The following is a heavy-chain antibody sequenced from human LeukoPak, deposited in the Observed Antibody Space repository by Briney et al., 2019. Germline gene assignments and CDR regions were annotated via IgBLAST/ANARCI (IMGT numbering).Heavy chain of an antibody. D-gene: IGHD6-13*01. J-gene: IGHJ4*02. V-gene: IGHV3-11*04. CDR2: ISSSGSTI. CDR1: GFTFSDYY. CDR3: ARDTRPYSSSWYSDY. Sequence: PGGSLRLSCAASGFTFSDYYMSWIRQAPGKGLEWVSYISSSGSTIYYADSVKGRFTISRDNSKNTLYLQMNSLRAEDTAVYYCARDTRPYSSSWYSDYWGQGTLVTVSS.